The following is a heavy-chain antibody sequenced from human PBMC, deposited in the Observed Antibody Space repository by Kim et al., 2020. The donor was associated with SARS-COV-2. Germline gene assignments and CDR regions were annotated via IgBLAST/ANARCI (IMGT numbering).Heavy chain of an antibody. J-gene: IGHJ5*02. D-gene: IGHD3-22*01. CDR2: IYYSGST. CDR1: GGSISSSSYY. V-gene: IGHV4-39*02. CDR3: AREGFSPPTITMLVVVINVAWFDA. Sequence: SETLSLTCTVSGGSISSSSYYWGWIRQPPGKGLEWIGSIYYSGSTYYNPSLKSRVTISVDTSKNQFSLKLSSVTAADTAVYYCAREGFSPPTITMLVVVINVAWFDAWGQGTLVTVSS.